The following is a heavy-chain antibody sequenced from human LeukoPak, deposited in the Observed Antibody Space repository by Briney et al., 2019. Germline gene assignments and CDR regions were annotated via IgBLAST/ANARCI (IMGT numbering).Heavy chain of an antibody. CDR3: ARRSTLEKFFDS. CDR1: GGSFSGYY. CDR2: INHSGST. J-gene: IGHJ4*02. V-gene: IGHV4-34*01. Sequence: SETLSLTCAVYGGSFSGYYWSWIRQPPGTGLDWIGEINHSGSTKYNPSHRSRVAISVFSPKGQLALQLTSLTAADSAVHYCARRSTLEKFFDSWGQRTPVTVSP. D-gene: IGHD6-6*01.